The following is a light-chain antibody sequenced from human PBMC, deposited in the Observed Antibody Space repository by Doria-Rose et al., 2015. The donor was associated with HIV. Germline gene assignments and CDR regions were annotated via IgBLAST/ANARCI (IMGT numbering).Light chain of an antibody. Sequence: TQSPGTLSLSPGERATLSCRASQRVTSSYLAWYQQKPVQAPRLLIYDASTRATGIPDRFSGSGSGTDFPLTISRLEPEDVAVYYCQQYGTSRGTFGQGTRLEIK. CDR1: QRVTSSY. V-gene: IGKV3-20*01. CDR3: QQYGTSRGT. CDR2: DAS. J-gene: IGKJ5*01.